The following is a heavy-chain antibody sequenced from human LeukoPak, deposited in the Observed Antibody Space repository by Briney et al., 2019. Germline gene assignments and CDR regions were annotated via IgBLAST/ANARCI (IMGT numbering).Heavy chain of an antibody. CDR2: INHSGST. CDR1: GGSFSGYC. V-gene: IGHV4-34*01. D-gene: IGHD3-10*01. Sequence: SETLSLTCAVYGGSFSGYCWSWIRQPPGKGLEWIGEINHSGSTNYNPSPKSRVTISVDTSKNQFSLKLSSVTVADTAVYYCARDGTANYYGSGSYPAYFDYWGQGTLVTVSP. J-gene: IGHJ4*02. CDR3: ARDGTANYYGSGSYPAYFDY.